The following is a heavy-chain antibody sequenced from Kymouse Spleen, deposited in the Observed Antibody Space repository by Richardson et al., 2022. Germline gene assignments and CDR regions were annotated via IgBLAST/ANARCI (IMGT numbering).Heavy chain of an antibody. Sequence: EVQLVESGGGLVQPGGSLRLSCAASGFTFSSYWMHWVRQAPGKGLVWVSRINSDGSSTSYADSVKGRFTISRDNAKNTLYLQMNSLRAEDTAVYYCARICSSTSCYDGYYYYGMDVWGQGTTVTVSS. J-gene: IGHJ6*02. D-gene: IGHD2-2*02. CDR1: GFTFSSYW. CDR2: INSDGSST. CDR3: ARICSSTSCYDGYYYYGMDV. V-gene: IGHV3-74*01.